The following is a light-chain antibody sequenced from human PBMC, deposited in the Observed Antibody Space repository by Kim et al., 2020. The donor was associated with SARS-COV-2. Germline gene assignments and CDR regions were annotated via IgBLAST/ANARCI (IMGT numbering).Light chain of an antibody. CDR2: QDS. Sequence: SPGQTASITCSGDKLGDKYACWYQQKPGQSPVLVIYQDSKRPSGIPERFSGSNTGNTATLTIIGTQAMDEADYYCQAWDSSTADVVFGGGTQLTVL. CDR3: QAWDSSTADVV. CDR1: KLGDKY. V-gene: IGLV3-1*01. J-gene: IGLJ2*01.